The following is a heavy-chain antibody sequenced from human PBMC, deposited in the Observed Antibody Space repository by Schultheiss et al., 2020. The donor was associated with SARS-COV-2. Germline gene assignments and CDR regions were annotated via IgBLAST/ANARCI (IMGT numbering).Heavy chain of an antibody. CDR3: ARPDSGSYPESAFDI. V-gene: IGHV4-59*01. D-gene: IGHD1-26*01. CDR1: GGSISSYY. Sequence: SETLSLTCTVSGGSISSYYWGWIRQPPGKGLEWIGSIYYSGSTNYNPSLKSRVTMSVDTSKNQFSLKLSSVTAADTAVYYCARPDSGSYPESAFDIWGQGTMVTVSS. CDR2: IYYSGST. J-gene: IGHJ3*02.